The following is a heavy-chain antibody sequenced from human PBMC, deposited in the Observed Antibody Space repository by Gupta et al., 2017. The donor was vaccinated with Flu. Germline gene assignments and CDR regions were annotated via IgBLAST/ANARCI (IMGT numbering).Heavy chain of an antibody. D-gene: IGHD1-26*01. CDR1: AVTFMSCW. V-gene: IGHV3-7*01. J-gene: IGHJ3*02. Sequence: VQLVESGGGLVQPGESLGLSCTASAVTFMSCWMVWVRPRPGKGLEWVANIKQDGTTTYYVDSVKGRFTISRDNAKNSLYLQMSSLRAEDTALYYCVRDLDLEVGPNWYDAFDMWGQGTMVTVSS. CDR2: IKQDGTTT. CDR3: VRDLDLEVGPNWYDAFDM.